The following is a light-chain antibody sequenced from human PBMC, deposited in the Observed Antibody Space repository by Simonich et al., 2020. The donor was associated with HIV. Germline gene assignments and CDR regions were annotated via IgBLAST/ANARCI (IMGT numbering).Light chain of an antibody. CDR3: QQYYSTPLT. V-gene: IGKV4-1*01. J-gene: IGKJ4*01. CDR2: WAS. Sequence: DIVMTQSPDSLAVSLGERATINCKSNQGVLYSSNNKNYLAWYQQKPGQPPKLLIYWASTRESGVPDRFSGSGSGTDFTLTISSLQAEDVAVYYCQQYYSTPLTFGGGTKVEIK. CDR1: QGVLYSSNNKNY.